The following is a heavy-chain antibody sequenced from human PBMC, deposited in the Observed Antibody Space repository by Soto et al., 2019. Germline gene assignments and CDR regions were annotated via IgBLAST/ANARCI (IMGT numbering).Heavy chain of an antibody. D-gene: IGHD3-16*01. CDR1: GGSISSSSYY. J-gene: IGHJ4*02. V-gene: IGHV4-39*01. Sequence: SETLSLTCTVSGGSISSSSYYWGWIRQPPGKGLEWIGSIYYSGSTYYNPSLKSRVTISVDTSKNQFSLNLSSVTAADTALYYCARLFYRGGGSYWCQGTLVTVSS. CDR3: ARLFYRGGGSY. CDR2: IYYSGST.